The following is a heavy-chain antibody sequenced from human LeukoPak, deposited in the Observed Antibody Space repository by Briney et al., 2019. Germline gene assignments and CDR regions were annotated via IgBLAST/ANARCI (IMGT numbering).Heavy chain of an antibody. Sequence: SETLSLTCTVSGGSISSYYWSWIRQPPGKGLEWIGYIYYSGSTNYNPSLKSRVTISVDTSKNQFSLKLSSMTAADTAVYYCARGVATFYYYYYYMDVWGKGTTVTVSS. CDR2: IYYSGST. J-gene: IGHJ6*03. V-gene: IGHV4-59*01. D-gene: IGHD5-12*01. CDR3: ARGVATFYYYYYYMDV. CDR1: GGSISSYY.